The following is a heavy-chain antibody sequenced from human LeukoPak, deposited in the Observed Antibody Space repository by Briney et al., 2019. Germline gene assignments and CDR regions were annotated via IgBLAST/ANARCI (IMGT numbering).Heavy chain of an antibody. D-gene: IGHD6-13*01. Sequence: GGSLRLSCTASEFIFSNAWMSWVRQAPGKGLEWVSVIYSGGSTYYADSVKGRFTISRDNSKNTLYLQVNSLRAEDTAVYYCARSREGSSWYDAFDFWGQGTMVTVSS. CDR3: ARSREGSSWYDAFDF. CDR2: IYSGGST. CDR1: EFIFSNAW. J-gene: IGHJ3*01. V-gene: IGHV3-53*01.